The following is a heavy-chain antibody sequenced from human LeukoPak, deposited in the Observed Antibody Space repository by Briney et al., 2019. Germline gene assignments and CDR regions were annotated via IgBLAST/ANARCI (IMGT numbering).Heavy chain of an antibody. CDR1: GYSFTSYW. J-gene: IGHJ4*02. CDR3: ASIYYYDSSGYSDSYYFDY. D-gene: IGHD3-22*01. CDR2: IYPGDSDT. V-gene: IGHV5-51*01. Sequence: GESLKISCKGSGYSFTSYWIGWVRQMPGKGLEWMGIIYPGDSDTRYSPSFQGQVTISADKSISTAYLQWSSLKASHTAMYYCASIYYYDSSGYSDSYYFDYWGQGTLVTVSS.